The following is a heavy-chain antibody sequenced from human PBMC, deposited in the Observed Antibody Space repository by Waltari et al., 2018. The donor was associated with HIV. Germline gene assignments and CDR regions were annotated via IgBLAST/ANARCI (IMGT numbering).Heavy chain of an antibody. Sequence: HVQLKQWGAGLLKPSETLSLTCAVYSSVSFSDYYWNWIRQAPGKGLEWVGEINGKGAINYNPSRKSRVTLSVDTSKNQFSLRLNFVTAADTAVYYCAKRVVFGDYGRGWIDPWGQGTLVTVSS. CDR2: INGKGAI. V-gene: IGHV4-34*01. CDR3: AKRVVFGDYGRGWIDP. D-gene: IGHD4-17*01. J-gene: IGHJ5*02. CDR1: SSVSFSDYY.